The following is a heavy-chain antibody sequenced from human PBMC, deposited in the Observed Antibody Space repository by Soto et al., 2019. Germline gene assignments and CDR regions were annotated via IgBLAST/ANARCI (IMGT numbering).Heavy chain of an antibody. D-gene: IGHD3-22*01. CDR1: GGTFSSYA. V-gene: IGHV1-69*06. Sequence: SVKVSCKASGGTFSSYAISWVRQAPGQGLEWMGGIIPIFGTANYAQKFQGRATITADKSTSTAYMELSSLRSEDTAAYYCARGDYYDINHPNWFDPWGQGTLVTVSS. CDR3: ARGDYYDINHPNWFDP. CDR2: IIPIFGTA. J-gene: IGHJ5*02.